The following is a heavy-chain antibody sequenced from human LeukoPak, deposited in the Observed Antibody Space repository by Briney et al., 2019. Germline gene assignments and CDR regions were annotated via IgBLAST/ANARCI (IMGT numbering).Heavy chain of an antibody. CDR1: GYTFTHYG. V-gene: IGHV1-3*01. J-gene: IGHJ4*02. Sequence: GASVKVSCKASGYTFTHYGIHWVRQAPGQRLEWMGWINAGNGDTKFSQKFQGRVTITRDTSASTTYMVLGSLRSEDTAVYYCAGGESIYWGPGTLVTVSS. D-gene: IGHD6-6*01. CDR2: INAGNGDT. CDR3: AGGESIY.